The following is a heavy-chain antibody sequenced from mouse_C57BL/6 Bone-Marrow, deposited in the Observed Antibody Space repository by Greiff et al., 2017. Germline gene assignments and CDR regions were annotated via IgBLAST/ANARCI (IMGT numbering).Heavy chain of an antibody. CDR3: ARTRQLNVPWCAY. D-gene: IGHD3-2*02. CDR2: IDPNSGGT. J-gene: IGHJ3*01. CDR1: GYTFTSYW. Sequence: QVQLQQPGAELVKPGASVKLSCKASGYTFTSYWMHWVKQRPGRGLEWIGRIDPNSGGTKYNEKFKSKATLTVDQPSSTAYVQLSSLTSEDSAVYYCARTRQLNVPWCAYWGQGTLVTVSA. V-gene: IGHV1-72*01.